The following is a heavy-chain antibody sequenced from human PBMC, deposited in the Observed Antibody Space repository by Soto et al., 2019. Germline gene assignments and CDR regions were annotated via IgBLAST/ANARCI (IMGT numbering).Heavy chain of an antibody. V-gene: IGHV1-3*04. D-gene: IGHD5-12*01. CDR3: ARAISGYVT. Sequence: ASVKVSCKASGITFSTYAIHWVRQAPGQSPEWRGWINTGNGNTRYSQNFQGRVTLTRDTSASTAYMDLSSLRSEDTSIYYCARAISGYVTWGQGTLVTVSS. CDR2: INTGNGNT. J-gene: IGHJ5*02. CDR1: GITFSTYA.